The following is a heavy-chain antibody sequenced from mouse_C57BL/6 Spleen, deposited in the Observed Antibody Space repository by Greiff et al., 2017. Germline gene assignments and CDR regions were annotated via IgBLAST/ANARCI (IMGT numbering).Heavy chain of an antibody. D-gene: IGHD1-1*01. CDR3: ARETTGFDN. J-gene: IGHJ2*01. Sequence: EVKLVESGGGLVKPGGSLKLSCAASGFTFSSSAMSWVRQTPEKRLEWVATISDGGSYTYYPDNVKGRFTISRDNAKNNLYLQMSHLKSEDTAMYYCARETTGFDNWGQGTTLTVSS. CDR1: GFTFSSSA. V-gene: IGHV5-4*01. CDR2: ISDGGSYT.